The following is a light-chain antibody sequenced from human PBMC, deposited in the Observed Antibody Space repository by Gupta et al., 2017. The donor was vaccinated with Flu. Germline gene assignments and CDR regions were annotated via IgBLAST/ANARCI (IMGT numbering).Light chain of an antibody. CDR1: QSISTW. V-gene: IGKV1-5*03. J-gene: IGKJ1*01. CDR2: KAS. CDR3: QQDNSYPWT. Sequence: DIQMTQSPSTLSASVADRVTITCRASQSISTWLAWYQQKPGKAPKLLIYKASTLERGVPSRFSGSESGTEFTLTIRSLQPDDFATYYCQQDNSYPWTFGQGTKVEIK.